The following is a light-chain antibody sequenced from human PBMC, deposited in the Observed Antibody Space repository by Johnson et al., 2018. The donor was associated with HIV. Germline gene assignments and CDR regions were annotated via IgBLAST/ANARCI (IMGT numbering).Light chain of an antibody. J-gene: IGLJ1*01. V-gene: IGLV1-51*02. CDR3: GTWDSSLSAHYV. CDR1: TYNIGNNY. CDR2: EKN. Sequence: QSVLTQPPSVSAAPGQKVTISCSGSTYNIGNNYVSWYQQLPGTAPTLLIYEKNKRPSGIPDRFSASKSGTSATLAITGLQTGDEADYYCGTWDSSLSAHYVFGTGTKVTVL.